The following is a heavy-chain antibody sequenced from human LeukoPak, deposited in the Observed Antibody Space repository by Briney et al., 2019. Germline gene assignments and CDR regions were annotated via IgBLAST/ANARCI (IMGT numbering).Heavy chain of an antibody. V-gene: IGHV4-4*07. CDR1: GGSINNYF. CDR3: AREKGSLRGDAFDS. D-gene: IGHD3-10*01. CDR2: IYSAGST. Sequence: SETLSLTCTVSGGSINNYFWAWIRQPAGKGLEWIGRIYSAGSTNYNPSLRGRVTMSIDTSKNRFSLKLSSVTAADTALYYCAREKGSLRGDAFDSRGQGTRVTVSS. J-gene: IGHJ3*02.